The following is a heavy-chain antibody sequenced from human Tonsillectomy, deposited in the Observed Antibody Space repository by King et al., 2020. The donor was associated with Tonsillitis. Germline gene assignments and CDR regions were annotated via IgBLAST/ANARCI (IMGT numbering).Heavy chain of an antibody. CDR3: AREGGYSSSWYRRGWFDP. V-gene: IGHV1-2*02. J-gene: IGHJ5*02. Sequence: QLVQSGAEVKKPGASVKVSCKASGYTFTGYYMHWVRQAPGQGLEWMGWINPNSGGTNYAQKFQGRVTMTRDTSISTAYMELSRLRSDDTAVYYCAREGGYSSSWYRRGWFDPWGQGTLVTVSS. CDR2: INPNSGGT. CDR1: GYTFTGYY. D-gene: IGHD6-13*01.